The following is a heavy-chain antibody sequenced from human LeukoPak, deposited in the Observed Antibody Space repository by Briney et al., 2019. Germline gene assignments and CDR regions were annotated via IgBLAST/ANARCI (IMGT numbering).Heavy chain of an antibody. CDR2: IYYSGST. J-gene: IGHJ4*02. CDR3: ARHGVVIISAIFDY. CDR1: GGSISSRSYY. D-gene: IGHD3-3*01. V-gene: IGHV4-39*01. Sequence: SETLSLTCTVSGGSISSRSYYWGWIRQPPGKELEWIGSIYYSGSTYYNPSLKSRVTISVDTSKNQFSLKLSPVTAADTAVYYCARHGVVIISAIFDYWGQGTLVTVSS.